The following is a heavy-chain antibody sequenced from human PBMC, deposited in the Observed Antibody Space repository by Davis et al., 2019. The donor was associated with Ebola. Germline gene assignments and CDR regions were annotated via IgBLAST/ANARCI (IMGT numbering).Heavy chain of an antibody. V-gene: IGHV3-53*01. Sequence: GESLKISCVVSGFTVSYNYMGWVRQAPGKGLQWVSIIHSGGYTHYTDSVKGRFTISRDNSKNTLYLQMNSLRAEDTAVYYRARHAYGDFWYFDLWGRGTRVTVSS. D-gene: IGHD4-17*01. J-gene: IGHJ2*01. CDR1: GFTVSYNY. CDR2: IHSGGYT. CDR3: ARHAYGDFWYFDL.